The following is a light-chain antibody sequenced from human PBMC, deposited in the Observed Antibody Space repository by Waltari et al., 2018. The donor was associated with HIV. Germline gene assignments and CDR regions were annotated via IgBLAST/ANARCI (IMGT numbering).Light chain of an antibody. Sequence: QAHPMQPDSASGSPGHSNTIPCTGTGSDAGGDNYYVWCQQHHPGKAPKLLIYEVYKRPSGGSARFSGSKSGNSASLAISGLQAEDEADYYCGSCTASRPVIFGGGTKLTVL. V-gene: IGLV2-14*01. CDR3: GSCTASRPVI. J-gene: IGLJ2*01. CDR2: EVY. CDR1: GSDAGGDNY.